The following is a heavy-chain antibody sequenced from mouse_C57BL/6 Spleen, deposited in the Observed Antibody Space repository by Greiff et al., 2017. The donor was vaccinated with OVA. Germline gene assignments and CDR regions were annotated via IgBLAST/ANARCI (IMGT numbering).Heavy chain of an antibody. Sequence: EVKLVESGGGLVQPKGSLKLSCAASGFSFNTYAMNWVRQAPGKGVEWVARIRSKSNNYATYYDDSVKDRFTISRDDSESMLYLQMNNLKTEDTAMYYCVRRGDSSGQTFAYWGQGTLVTVSA. J-gene: IGHJ3*01. CDR3: VRRGDSSGQTFAY. CDR2: IRSKSNNYAT. CDR1: GFSFNTYA. V-gene: IGHV10-1*01. D-gene: IGHD3-2*02.